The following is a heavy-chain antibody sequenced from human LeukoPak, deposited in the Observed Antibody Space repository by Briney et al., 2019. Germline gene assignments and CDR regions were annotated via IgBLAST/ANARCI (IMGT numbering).Heavy chain of an antibody. Sequence: SGTLSLTCTVSGGSISSYYWSWIRQPPGKGLEWIGYIYYSGSTNYNPSLKSRVTISVDTSKNQFSLKLSSVTAADTAVYYCARSSIAARSNWFDPWGQGTLVTVSS. CDR2: IYYSGST. CDR1: GGSISSYY. D-gene: IGHD6-6*01. V-gene: IGHV4-59*01. J-gene: IGHJ5*02. CDR3: ARSSIAARSNWFDP.